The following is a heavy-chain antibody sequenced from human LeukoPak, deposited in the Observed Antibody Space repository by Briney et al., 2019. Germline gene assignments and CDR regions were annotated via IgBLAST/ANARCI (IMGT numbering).Heavy chain of an antibody. D-gene: IGHD6-19*01. V-gene: IGHV5-51*01. CDR2: IYPGDSDT. CDR3: ATVWGVGRIAVAGPAYYFDY. CDR1: GYSFTSYW. Sequence: GESLKISCKGSGYSFTSYWIGWVRQMPGKGLEWIGIIYPGDSDTRYSPSFQGQVTISADKSISTAYLQWSSLKASDTAMYYCATVWGVGRIAVAGPAYYFDYWGQGTLVTVSS. J-gene: IGHJ4*02.